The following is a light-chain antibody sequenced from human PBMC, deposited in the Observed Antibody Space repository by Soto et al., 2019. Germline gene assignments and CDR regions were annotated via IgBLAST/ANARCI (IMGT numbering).Light chain of an antibody. CDR2: TSG. V-gene: IGKV1-39*01. CDR1: QRITTY. CDR3: QQTYSTPYT. Sequence: QMTQSPSSLSASVGDRVTITCRASQRITTYLNWYQQKPGEAPKLLISTSGTLQRGVPSRFSGGGSGTAFTLTITALRPEDFATYFCQQTYSTPYTFGQGTKLEIK. J-gene: IGKJ2*01.